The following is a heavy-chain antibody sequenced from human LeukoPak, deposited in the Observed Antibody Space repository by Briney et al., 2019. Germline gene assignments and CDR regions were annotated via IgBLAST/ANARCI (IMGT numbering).Heavy chain of an antibody. V-gene: IGHV3-66*02. J-gene: IGHJ6*02. D-gene: IGHD3-10*01. CDR3: ARDRDTMVRGVAAGYYYGMDV. Sequence: GGSLRLSCAASGFTVSSNYMSWVRQAPGKGLEWVSVIYSGGSTYYSDSVKGRFTISRDNSKNTLYLQMNSLRAEDTAVYYCARDRDTMVRGVAAGYYYGMDVWGQGTTVTVSS. CDR1: GFTVSSNY. CDR2: IYSGGST.